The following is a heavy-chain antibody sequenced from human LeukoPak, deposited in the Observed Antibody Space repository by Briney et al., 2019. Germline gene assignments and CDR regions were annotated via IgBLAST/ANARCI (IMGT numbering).Heavy chain of an antibody. J-gene: IGHJ4*02. Sequence: GASVKVPCKVSGYTLTELSMHWVRQAPGKGLEWMGGFDPEDGETIYAQKFQGRVTMTEDTSTDTAYMELSSLRSEDTAVYYCARRTNWIAAAGRYYFDYWGQGTLVTVSS. V-gene: IGHV1-24*01. CDR3: ARRTNWIAAAGRYYFDY. CDR2: FDPEDGET. D-gene: IGHD6-13*01. CDR1: GYTLTELS.